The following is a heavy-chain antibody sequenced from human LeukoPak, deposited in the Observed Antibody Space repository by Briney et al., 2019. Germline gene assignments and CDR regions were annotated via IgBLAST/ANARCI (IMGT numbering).Heavy chain of an antibody. J-gene: IGHJ4*02. CDR2: IKEDGSAK. CDR3: ARDSPGYGAYDLG. CDR1: GFTFSSYW. Sequence: GGSLRLSCAASGFTFSSYWLSWVRQAPGKGLEWVANIKEDGSAKYSVDSVKGRFTISRDNAKNTLYLQMNSLRAEDTAVYYCARDSPGYGAYDLGWGQGTLVTVSS. V-gene: IGHV3-7*04. D-gene: IGHD5-12*01.